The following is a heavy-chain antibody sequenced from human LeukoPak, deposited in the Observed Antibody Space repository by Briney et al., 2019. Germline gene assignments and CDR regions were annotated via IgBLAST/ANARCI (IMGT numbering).Heavy chain of an antibody. V-gene: IGHV4-59*06. Sequence: SETLSLTCTVSGGSISSYYWSWIRQHPGKGLEWIGYIYYSGSTYYNPSLKSRVTISVDTSKNQFSLKLSSVTAADTAVYYCARDKSEYSGYDYDDAFDIWGQGTMVTVSS. CDR1: GGSISSYY. D-gene: IGHD5-12*01. J-gene: IGHJ3*02. CDR3: ARDKSEYSGYDYDDAFDI. CDR2: IYYSGST.